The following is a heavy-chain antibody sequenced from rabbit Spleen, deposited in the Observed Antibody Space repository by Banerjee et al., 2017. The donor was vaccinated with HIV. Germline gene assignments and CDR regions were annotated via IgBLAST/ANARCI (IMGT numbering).Heavy chain of an antibody. CDR3: ARDNGSGDYIDVYFDL. D-gene: IGHD1-1*01. J-gene: IGHJ4*01. Sequence: QSLEESGGDLVKPGASLTLTCRASGFSFSSSDYICWVRQAPGKGLEWIACINIVTGKSVYARWAKGRFTISKSSSTTVTLQMTSLTAADTATYFCARDNGSGDYIDVYFDLWGQGTLVTVS. CDR1: GFSFSSSDY. V-gene: IGHV1S40*01. CDR2: INIVTGKS.